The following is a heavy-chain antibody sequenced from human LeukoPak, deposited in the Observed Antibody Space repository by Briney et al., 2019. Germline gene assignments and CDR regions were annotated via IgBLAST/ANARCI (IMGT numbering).Heavy chain of an antibody. CDR3: AKDYTTRVRRVDY. D-gene: IGHD5-18*01. J-gene: IGHJ4*02. CDR2: ISWNSGSI. CDR1: GFTFDDYS. V-gene: IGHV3-9*01. Sequence: PGGSLRLSCAASGFTFDDYSMHWVRQAPGKGLEWVSGISWNSGSIVYADSVKGRFTISRDNAKNSLYLQMNSLRPEDTALYYCAKDYTTRVRRVDYWGQGTLVTVSS.